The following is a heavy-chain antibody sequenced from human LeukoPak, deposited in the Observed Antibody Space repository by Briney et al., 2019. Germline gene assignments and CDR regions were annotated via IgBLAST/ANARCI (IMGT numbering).Heavy chain of an antibody. V-gene: IGHV1-2*02. Sequence: GASVMVSCKASGYTFTGYYVHWVRQAPGQGLEWMGWINPTSGGTKYAQKFQGRVTMTRDTSISTAYMELSSLISDDSAVYYRARDHCITTSCGKNAFDIWGQGTMVTVSS. J-gene: IGHJ3*02. CDR3: ARDHCITTSCGKNAFDI. CDR1: GYTFTGYY. D-gene: IGHD2-2*01. CDR2: INPTSGGT.